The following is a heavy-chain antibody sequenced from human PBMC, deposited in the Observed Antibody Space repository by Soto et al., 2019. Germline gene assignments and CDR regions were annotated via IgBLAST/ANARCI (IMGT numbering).Heavy chain of an antibody. D-gene: IGHD2-2*01. J-gene: IGHJ5*02. CDR1: GGTFSSYA. CDR2: IIPIFGTA. V-gene: IGHV1-69*13. CDR3: ATEPGGVVVVPAGMGWFAP. Sequence: SVKVSCKASGGTFSSYAISWVRQAPGQGLEWMGGIIPIFGTANYAQKFQGRVTITADESTSTAYMELSSLRSEDTAVYYCATEPGGVVVVPAGMGWFAPWGQGTLVTVSS.